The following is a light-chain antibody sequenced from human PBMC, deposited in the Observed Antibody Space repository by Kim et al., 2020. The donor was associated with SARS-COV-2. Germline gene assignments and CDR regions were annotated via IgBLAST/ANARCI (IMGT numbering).Light chain of an antibody. V-gene: IGLV3-21*04. CDR1: NIGSKS. J-gene: IGLJ3*02. Sequence: SYELTQPPSVSVVPGKTARITCGGNNIGSKSVHWYQQKPGQAPVLVIYFYSDRPSGIPERFSGSNSGNTATLTISRVEAGDEADYYCQVWDSSSDHWVSGGGTQLTVL. CDR3: QVWDSSSDHWV. CDR2: FYS.